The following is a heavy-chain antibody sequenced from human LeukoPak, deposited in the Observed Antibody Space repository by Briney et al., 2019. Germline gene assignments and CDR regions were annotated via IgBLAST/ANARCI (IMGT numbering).Heavy chain of an antibody. J-gene: IGHJ4*02. D-gene: IGHD3-22*01. CDR2: ISGSGGST. CDR3: AREFSSFDSSDY. Sequence: GGSLRLSCAASGFTFSSYAMSWVRQAPGKGLEWVSAISGSGGSTYYADSVKGRFTISRDNAKNSLYLQMNSLRAEDTAVYYCAREFSSFDSSDYWGQGTLVTVSS. CDR1: GFTFSSYA. V-gene: IGHV3-23*01.